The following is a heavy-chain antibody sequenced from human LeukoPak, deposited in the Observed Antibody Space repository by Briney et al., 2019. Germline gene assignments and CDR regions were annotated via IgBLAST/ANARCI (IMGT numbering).Heavy chain of an antibody. J-gene: IGHJ5*02. D-gene: IGHD3-22*01. V-gene: IGHV3-66*01. CDR3: AKTYYYDSSGYYYLGWFDP. CDR1: GFTFDDYA. Sequence: GGSLRLSCAVSGFTFDDYAMHWVRQVPGKGLEWVSVIDTGGSTYYADSVKGRFTISRDNSKNTVYLQMTSLRAEDTAVYYCAKTYYYDSSGYYYLGWFDPWGQGTLVTVSS. CDR2: IDTGGST.